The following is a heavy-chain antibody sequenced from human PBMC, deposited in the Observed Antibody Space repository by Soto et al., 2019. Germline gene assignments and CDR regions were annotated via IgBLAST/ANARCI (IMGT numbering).Heavy chain of an antibody. CDR2: MNPNSGNT. J-gene: IGHJ5*02. CDR1: GYTFTSYD. D-gene: IGHD3-16*01. Sequence: ASVKVSCKXSGYTFTSYDINWVRQATGQGLEWMGWMNPNSGNTGYAQKFQGRVTMTRNTSISTAYMELSSLRSEDTAVYYCARDVYVWGTYNWFDPWGQGTLVTVS. V-gene: IGHV1-8*01. CDR3: ARDVYVWGTYNWFDP.